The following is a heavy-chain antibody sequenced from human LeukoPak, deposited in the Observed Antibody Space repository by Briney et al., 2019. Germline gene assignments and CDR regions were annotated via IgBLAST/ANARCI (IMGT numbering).Heavy chain of an antibody. D-gene: IGHD3-22*01. CDR1: GYTFTSYD. V-gene: IGHV1-8*01. J-gene: IGHJ4*02. CDR2: MNPNSGNT. Sequence: ASVKVSCKASGYTFTSYDINWVRQATGQGLEWMGWMNPNSGNTGYAQKFQGRVTMTRPTSLNTAYMELRSLRSEDTAMYYCARGSYYYDSSGYSLFDYWGQGTLVTVPS. CDR3: ARGSYYYDSSGYSLFDY.